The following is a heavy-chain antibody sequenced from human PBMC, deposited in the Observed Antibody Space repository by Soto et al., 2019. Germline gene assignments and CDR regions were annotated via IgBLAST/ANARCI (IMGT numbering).Heavy chain of an antibody. J-gene: IGHJ4*02. D-gene: IGHD2-21*01. Sequence: GASVKVSCKASGFTLTSSAMQWVRQARGQRLEWIGWIVVGSGNTNYAQKFQERVTITRDMSTSTAYMELSSLRSEDTAVYYCAAKTYSGANDYWGQGTLVTVSS. CDR3: AAKTYSGANDY. V-gene: IGHV1-58*02. CDR1: GFTLTSSA. CDR2: IVVGSGNT.